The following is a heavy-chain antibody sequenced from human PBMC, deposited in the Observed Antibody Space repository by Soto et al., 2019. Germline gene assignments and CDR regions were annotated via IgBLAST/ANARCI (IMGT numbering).Heavy chain of an antibody. CDR3: ARTSSRRAFDI. CDR2: ISSSSNYT. V-gene: IGHV3-11*06. Sequence: QVQLVESGGGLVKPGGSLRLSCSASGFTFSDYYVSWIRQSPGKGLEWVSYISSSSNYTNFADSVKGRFTISRDNAKNSLYLQMNSLRAGDTAVYYCARTSSRRAFDIWGQGTMVTVSS. D-gene: IGHD6-25*01. CDR1: GFTFSDYY. J-gene: IGHJ3*02.